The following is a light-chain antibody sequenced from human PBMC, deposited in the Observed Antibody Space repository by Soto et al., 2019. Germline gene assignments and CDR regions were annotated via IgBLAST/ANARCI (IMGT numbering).Light chain of an antibody. CDR3: QQYYSYPIT. J-gene: IGKJ5*01. CDR1: QSVSSY. V-gene: IGKV3-11*01. CDR2: ATS. Sequence: EIVLTQSPATLSLSPGERATLSCRASQSVSSYLAWYQQKPGQAPRLLIYATSSRATGIPDRFSGSGSGTDFTLTISCLQSEDFATYYCQQYYSYPITFGQGTRLEIK.